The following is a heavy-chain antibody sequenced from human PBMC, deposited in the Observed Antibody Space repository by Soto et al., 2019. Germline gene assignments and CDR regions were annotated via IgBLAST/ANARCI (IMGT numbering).Heavy chain of an antibody. V-gene: IGHV1-18*01. J-gene: IGHJ3*02. D-gene: IGHD3-16*01. CDR3: ARDRDYDYVWGREAFDI. CDR2: ISAYNGNT. Sequence: QVQLVQSGAEVKKPGASVKVSCKASGYTFTSYGISWVRQAPGQGLEWMGWISAYNGNTNYAQKLQGRVTMTTDTSTSTGDMELRSLRSDDTAVYYCARDRDYDYVWGREAFDIWGQGTMVTVSS. CDR1: GYTFTSYG.